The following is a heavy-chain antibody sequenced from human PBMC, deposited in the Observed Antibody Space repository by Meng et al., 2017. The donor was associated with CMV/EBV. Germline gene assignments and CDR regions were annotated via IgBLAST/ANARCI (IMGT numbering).Heavy chain of an antibody. CDR3: TTEGVRDCGGDCWAGTSY. V-gene: IGHV3-15*01. Sequence: GESLKISWAASGFTFSNAWMSWVRQAPGKGLEWVGRIKSKTDGGTTDYAARVKGRFTISRDDSKNTLYLQMNSLKTEDTAVYYCTTEGVRDCGGDCWAGTSYWGQGTLVTVSS. CDR1: GFTFSNAW. CDR2: IKSKTDGGTT. J-gene: IGHJ4*02. D-gene: IGHD2-21*01.